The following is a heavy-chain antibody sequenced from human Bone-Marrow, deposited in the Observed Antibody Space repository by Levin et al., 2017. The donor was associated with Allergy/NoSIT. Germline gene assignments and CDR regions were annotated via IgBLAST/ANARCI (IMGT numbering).Heavy chain of an antibody. D-gene: IGHD5-24*01. CDR1: GFSFRAYA. CDR3: VREEDGFLSRPFDY. Sequence: GESLKISCAASGFSFRAYAMNWVRQAPGKGLEWISYSSSTGATTFYADSVRGRFTISRDNGKNSLYLQMNHLRGEDTAIYYCVREEDGFLSRPFDYWGQGTLVTVSS. V-gene: IGHV3-48*01. J-gene: IGHJ4*02. CDR2: SSSTGATT.